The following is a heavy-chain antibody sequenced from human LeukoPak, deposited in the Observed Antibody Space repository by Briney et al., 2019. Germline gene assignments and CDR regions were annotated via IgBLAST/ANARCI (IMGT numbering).Heavy chain of an antibody. CDR2: ISGSGGNT. CDR1: ALTFSSYA. J-gene: IGHJ4*02. D-gene: IGHD6-13*01. CDR3: ARHSRGRWYVFDY. Sequence: GGCLTLSCAASALTFSSYAMSWGPPAPGKGLEWVSGISGSGGNTYYADSVKGRFTISRDNSNNTLYLQMNSLRAEDTAVYYCARHSRGRWYVFDYWGRGTLVTVSS. V-gene: IGHV3-23*01.